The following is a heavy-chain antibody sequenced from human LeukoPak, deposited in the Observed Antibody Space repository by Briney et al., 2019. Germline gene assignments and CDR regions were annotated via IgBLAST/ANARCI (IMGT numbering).Heavy chain of an antibody. J-gene: IGHJ5*02. V-gene: IGHV3-33*01. CDR3: ARGRRDGYNYDWFDP. D-gene: IGHD5-24*01. CDR1: GFTFSSYG. CDR2: IWYDGSNK. Sequence: GRSLRLSCAASGFTFSSYGMHWVRQAPGKGLEWVAVIWYDGSNKYYADSVKGRFTISRDNSKNTLYLQMNSLRAEDTAVYYCARGRRDGYNYDWFDPWGQGTLVTVSS.